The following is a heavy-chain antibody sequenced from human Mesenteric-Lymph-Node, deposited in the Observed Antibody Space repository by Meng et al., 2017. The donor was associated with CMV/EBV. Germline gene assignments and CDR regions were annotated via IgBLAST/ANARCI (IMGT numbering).Heavy chain of an antibody. CDR2: IYYSGST. J-gene: IGHJ4*02. CDR1: GSNRSGGYH. D-gene: IGHD3-10*01. V-gene: IGHV4-31*02. CDR3: ASYYYGSGSYTYYFDY. Sequence: GSNRSGGYHWTWIRQHQGKGLEWIGYIYYSGSTYYNPSLKSRVTISVDTSKNQFSLKLSSVTAADTAVYYCASYYYGSGSYTYYFDYWGQGTLVTVSS.